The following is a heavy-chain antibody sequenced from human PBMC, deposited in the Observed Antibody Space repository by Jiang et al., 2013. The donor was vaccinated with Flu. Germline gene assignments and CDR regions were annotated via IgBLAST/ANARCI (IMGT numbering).Heavy chain of an antibody. D-gene: IGHD3-10*01. Sequence: PGLVKPSETLSLTCTVSGGSISSSSYYWGWIRQPPGKGLEWIGSIYYSGSTYYDPSLKSRVTISVDTSKNQFSLKLSSVTAADTAVYYCARLTITMVRGAIDYWGQGTLVTVSS. CDR2: IYYSGST. J-gene: IGHJ4*02. V-gene: IGHV4-39*01. CDR1: GGSISSSSYY. CDR3: ARLTITMVRGAIDY.